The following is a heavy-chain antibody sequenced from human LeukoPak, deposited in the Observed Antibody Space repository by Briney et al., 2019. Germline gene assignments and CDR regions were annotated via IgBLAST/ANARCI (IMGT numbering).Heavy chain of an antibody. CDR1: GFPFSSYW. CDR2: IKHDGSDK. Sequence: PGGSLRLSCAASGFPFSSYWMSWGRQAPGKGLEWVANIKHDGSDKYYVDAVKGRFTISKNNAKNSLYLQLNSLRADDTAVYYCARLTGTTGFDYWGQGTLVTVSS. J-gene: IGHJ4*02. CDR3: ARLTGTTGFDY. D-gene: IGHD1-1*01. V-gene: IGHV3-7*01.